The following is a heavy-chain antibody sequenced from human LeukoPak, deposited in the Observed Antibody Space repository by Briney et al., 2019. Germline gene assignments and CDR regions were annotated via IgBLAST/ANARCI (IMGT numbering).Heavy chain of an antibody. CDR3: ARGWFGGSGRYYYYYMDV. D-gene: IGHD3-10*01. CDR2: IYYSGST. V-gene: IGHV4-61*01. CDR1: GYSISSGYY. J-gene: IGHJ6*03. Sequence: SETLSLTCTVSGYSISSGYYWGWIRQPPGKGLEWIGYIYYSGSTNYNPSLKSRVTISVDTSKNQFSLKLSSVTAADTAVYYCARGWFGGSGRYYYYYMDVWGKGTTVTISS.